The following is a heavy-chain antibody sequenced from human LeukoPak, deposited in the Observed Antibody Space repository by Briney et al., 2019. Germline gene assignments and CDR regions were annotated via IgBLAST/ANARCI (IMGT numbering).Heavy chain of an antibody. D-gene: IGHD3-10*01. Sequence: GGSLRLSCAASGFTFSTYGMHWVRQAPGKGLEWVAFIRYDGSNEYYADSVKGRFTTSRDNSKKTLYLQMNSLRAEDTAVYYSAIKAKGDYWGQGTLVTVSS. J-gene: IGHJ4*02. CDR2: IRYDGSNE. CDR1: GFTFSTYG. V-gene: IGHV3-30*02. CDR3: AIKAKGDY.